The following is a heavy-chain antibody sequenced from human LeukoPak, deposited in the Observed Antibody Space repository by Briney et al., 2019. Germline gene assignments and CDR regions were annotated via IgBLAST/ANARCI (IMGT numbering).Heavy chain of an antibody. CDR1: GFTFSDYG. D-gene: IGHD4-11*01. V-gene: IGHV3-30*01. CDR3: AREVNYYHYMDV. Sequence: GGSLRLSCSASGFTFSDYGLHWVRQAPGKGLAWVAIISDGGSNTYYGDSVKGRFTVSRDNSKNTLYLQMTSLRVDDTAVYYCAREVNYYHYMDVWGKGTTVTVS. CDR2: ISDGGSNT. J-gene: IGHJ6*03.